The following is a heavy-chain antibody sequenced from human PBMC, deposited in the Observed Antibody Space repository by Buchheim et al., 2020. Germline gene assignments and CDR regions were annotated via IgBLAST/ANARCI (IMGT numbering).Heavy chain of an antibody. J-gene: IGHJ4*02. D-gene: IGHD2-21*02. Sequence: EVQLVESGGGLVRPGGSLRLSCAASGYIARNYWMTWVRQAPGKGLEWVANINQDGSEKNYVDSVKGRLTISRDNAKNSLYLQVNSLRVEDTAVYYCVGCGGDCYTPDHWGQGTL. CDR2: INQDGSEK. CDR3: VGCGGDCYTPDH. CDR1: GYIARNYW. V-gene: IGHV3-7*03.